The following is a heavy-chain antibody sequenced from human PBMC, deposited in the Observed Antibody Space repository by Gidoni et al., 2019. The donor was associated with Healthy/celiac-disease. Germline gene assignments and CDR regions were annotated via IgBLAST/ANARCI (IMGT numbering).Heavy chain of an antibody. J-gene: IGHJ4*02. CDR3: ARGGGSGSYYY. Sequence: QVQLQESGPGLVKPSETLSLTCTVSGGSISSYYWSWIRQPPGKGLEWIGYIYYSGSTNYNPSLKSRVTISVDTSKNQFSLKLSSVTAADTAVYYCARGGGSGSYYYWGQGTLVTVSS. CDR2: IYYSGST. D-gene: IGHD1-26*01. V-gene: IGHV4-59*01. CDR1: GGSISSYY.